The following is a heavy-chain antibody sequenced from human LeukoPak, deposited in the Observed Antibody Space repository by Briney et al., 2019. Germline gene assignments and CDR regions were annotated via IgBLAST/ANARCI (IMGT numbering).Heavy chain of an antibody. V-gene: IGHV1-46*03. D-gene: IGHD2-2*01. J-gene: IGHJ4*02. CDR3: ARNSLCSSTSCYSHFDY. CDR2: INPSGGST. CDR1: GYTFTSYY. Sequence: ASVKVSCKASGYTFTSYYMHWVRQAPGQGLEWMGIINPSGGSTSYAQKFQGRVTMTRDTSTSTVYMELSSLRSEDTAAYYCARNSLCSSTSCYSHFDYWGQGTLVTVSS.